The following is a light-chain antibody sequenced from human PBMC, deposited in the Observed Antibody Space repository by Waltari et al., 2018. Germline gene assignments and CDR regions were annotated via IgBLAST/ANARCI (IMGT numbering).Light chain of an antibody. CDR1: QDISTD. J-gene: IGKJ1*01. CDR3: LHEYNDPRT. V-gene: IGKV1-6*01. CDR2: AAS. Sequence: AIQLTQSPSSLSASGRDRITITSRASQDISTDVGWYQQKPREAPKLLIYAASILQSGVPSNFRGRGSGTDFNFTISRLQPADFATYYCLHEYNDPRTLGQGTKVELK.